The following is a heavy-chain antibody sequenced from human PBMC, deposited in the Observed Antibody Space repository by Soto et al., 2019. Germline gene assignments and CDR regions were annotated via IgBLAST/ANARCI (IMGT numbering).Heavy chain of an antibody. CDR1: GFTFSSFS. CDR2: INAASRT. V-gene: IGHV3-21*01. CDR3: ARDPRGGAN. D-gene: IGHD5-12*01. J-gene: IGHJ1*01. Sequence: EVQLVESGGGLVKPGGSLRLSCSASGFTFSSFSMNWVRQAPGQGLEWVSSINAASRTYYIDSVKGRFTISRDNAKNSLALQMNSLSDEDTAVYYCARDPRGGANCGQGTLVTVSS.